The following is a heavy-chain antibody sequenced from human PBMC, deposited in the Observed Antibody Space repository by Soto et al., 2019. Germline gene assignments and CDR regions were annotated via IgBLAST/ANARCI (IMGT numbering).Heavy chain of an antibody. CDR3: ARDPPIPYSE. Sequence: SETLSLACTVSGVSITGYYWSWIRQTPGKGLEWIGYFYCGGSTNNNPSLKSRVNISMDTSKNQFSLDLNSVTAADTAVYYCARDPPIPYSEWGTGILVTVS. V-gene: IGHV4-59*01. CDR2: FYCGGST. D-gene: IGHD5-18*01. CDR1: GVSITGYY. J-gene: IGHJ4*02.